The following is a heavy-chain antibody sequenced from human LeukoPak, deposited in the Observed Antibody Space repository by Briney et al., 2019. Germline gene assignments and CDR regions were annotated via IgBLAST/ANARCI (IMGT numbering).Heavy chain of an antibody. CDR3: ARTVGATTGYYYYGMDV. V-gene: IGHV4-34*01. CDR1: GGSFSGYY. CDR2: INHSGST. J-gene: IGHJ6*02. D-gene: IGHD1-26*01. Sequence: TPSETLSLTCAVYGGSFSGYYWSWIRQPPGKGLEWIGEINHSGSTNYNPSLKSRVTISVDTSKNQFSLKLSSVTAADTAVYYCARTVGATTGYYYYGMDVWGQGTTVTVSS.